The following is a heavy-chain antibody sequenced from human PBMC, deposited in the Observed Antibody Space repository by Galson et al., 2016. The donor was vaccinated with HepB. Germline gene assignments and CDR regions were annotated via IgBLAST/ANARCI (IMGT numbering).Heavy chain of an antibody. Sequence: SLRLSCAASGFTFSNFAMSWVRQAPGTGLEWVSSIRSGDGASHYADSVKGRFTISRDNFKNTLYLQMNSLRAEDTAVYYCAKVGIMGASDDAFDMWGQRTMVTVSS. D-gene: IGHD1-26*01. J-gene: IGHJ3*02. CDR1: GFTFSNFA. V-gene: IGHV3-23*01. CDR3: AKVGIMGASDDAFDM. CDR2: IRSGDGAS.